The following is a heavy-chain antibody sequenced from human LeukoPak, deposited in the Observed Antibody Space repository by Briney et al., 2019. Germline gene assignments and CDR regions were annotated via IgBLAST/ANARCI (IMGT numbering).Heavy chain of an antibody. CDR1: GYTFTSYG. V-gene: IGHV1-18*01. CDR3: ARDPRMYSGSYYIDY. Sequence: GASVKVSCTASGYTFTSYGISWVRQAPGQGLEWVGWISAYNGNTNYAQKLQGRVTMTTDTSTSTAYMELRSLRSDDTAVYYCARDPRMYSGSYYIDYWGQGTLVTVSS. CDR2: ISAYNGNT. J-gene: IGHJ4*02. D-gene: IGHD1-26*01.